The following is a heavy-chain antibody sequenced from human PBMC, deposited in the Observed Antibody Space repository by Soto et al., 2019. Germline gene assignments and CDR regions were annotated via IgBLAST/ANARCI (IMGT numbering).Heavy chain of an antibody. CDR3: ARDQDDILTGYPGFDI. CDR2: ISSSSSYI. Sequence: EVQLVESGGGLVKPGGSLRLSCAASGFTFSSYSMNWVRQAPGKGLEWVSSISSSSSYIYYADSVKGRFTISRDNAKNSLYLQMNSLRAEDTAVYYCARDQDDILTGYPGFDIWGQGTMVTVSS. D-gene: IGHD3-9*01. CDR1: GFTFSSYS. V-gene: IGHV3-21*01. J-gene: IGHJ3*02.